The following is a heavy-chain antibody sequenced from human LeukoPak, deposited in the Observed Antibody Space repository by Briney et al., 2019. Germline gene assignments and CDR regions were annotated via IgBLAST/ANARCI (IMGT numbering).Heavy chain of an antibody. CDR1: GGSFSGYY. Sequence: PSETLSLTCAVYGGSFSGYYWSWIRQPPGKGLEWVGRIKSKTDGGTTDYAAPVKGRFTISRDDSKNTLYLQMNSLKTEDTAVYYCTTGDVWGKGTTVTVSS. J-gene: IGHJ6*04. V-gene: IGHV3-15*01. CDR2: IKSKTDGGTT. CDR3: TTGDV.